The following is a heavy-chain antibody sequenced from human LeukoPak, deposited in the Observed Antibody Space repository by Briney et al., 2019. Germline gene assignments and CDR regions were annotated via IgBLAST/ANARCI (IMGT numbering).Heavy chain of an antibody. J-gene: IGHJ4*02. CDR1: GFTFDDYG. CDR3: ARDGRDNSGWSPGAY. V-gene: IGHV3-20*04. D-gene: IGHD6-19*01. Sequence: GGSLRLSCAASGFTFDDYGMSWVRQAPGKGLEWVSGINWNGGSTGYADSVKGRFTISRDNAKNSLYLQMNSLRPEDTALYYCARDGRDNSGWSPGAYWGQGTLVTVSS. CDR2: INWNGGST.